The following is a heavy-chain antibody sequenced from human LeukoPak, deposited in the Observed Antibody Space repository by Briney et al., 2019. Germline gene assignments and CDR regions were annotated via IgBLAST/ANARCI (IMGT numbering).Heavy chain of an antibody. Sequence: GGSLRLSCAASGFTFSSYGMHWVRQAPGKGLEWVAVISYDGSNKYYADSVKGRFTISRDNSKNTLYLQMNSLRAEDTAVYYCARDEHVWWLPKVRAIDYWGQGTLVTVSS. J-gene: IGHJ4*02. D-gene: IGHD5-12*01. CDR3: ARDEHVWWLPKVRAIDY. CDR2: ISYDGSNK. CDR1: GFTFSSYG. V-gene: IGHV3-30*03.